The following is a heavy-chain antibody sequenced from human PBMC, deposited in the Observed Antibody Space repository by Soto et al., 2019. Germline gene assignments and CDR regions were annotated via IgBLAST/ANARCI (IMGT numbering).Heavy chain of an antibody. CDR1: GFSCSSYA. CDR2: ISGSGGST. V-gene: IGHV3-23*01. D-gene: IGHD6-6*01. J-gene: IGHJ3*02. CDR3: AKGSSSRAFDI. Sequence: PGGSRRLSCAAFGFSCSSYAMSWVLQAPGKGLEWVSAISGSGGSTYYADSVKGRFTISRDNSKNTLYLQMNSLRAEDTAVYYCAKGSSSRAFDIWGQGTMVTVSS.